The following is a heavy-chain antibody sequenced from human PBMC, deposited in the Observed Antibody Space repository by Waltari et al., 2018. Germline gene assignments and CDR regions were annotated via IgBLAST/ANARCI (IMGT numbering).Heavy chain of an antibody. CDR3: ARAPSTRAAFDI. D-gene: IGHD4-17*01. CDR1: GGTFSSYA. V-gene: IGHV1-69*14. CDR2: SILIFGTA. J-gene: IGHJ3*02. Sequence: QVQLVQSGAEVKKPGSSVKVSCKASGGTFSSYAISWVRQAPGQGLEGMGGSILIFGTANYAQKFQGRVTITADNSTSTAYMELSSLRSEDTAVYYCARAPSTRAAFDIWGQGTMVTVSS.